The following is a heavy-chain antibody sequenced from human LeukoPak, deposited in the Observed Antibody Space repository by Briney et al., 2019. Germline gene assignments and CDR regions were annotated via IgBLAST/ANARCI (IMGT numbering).Heavy chain of an antibody. V-gene: IGHV4-39*01. J-gene: IGHJ3*02. D-gene: IGHD3-16*02. CDR1: GGSISSSSYY. Sequence: SETLSLTCTVSGGSISSSSYYWGWIRQPPGKGLEWIGSIYYSGSTYYNPSLKSRVTISVDTSKNHFSLKLSSVTAADTAVYYCARHLPKYYDYVWGSYREEIDAFDIWGQGTMVTVSS. CDR3: ARHLPKYYDYVWGSYREEIDAFDI. CDR2: IYYSGST.